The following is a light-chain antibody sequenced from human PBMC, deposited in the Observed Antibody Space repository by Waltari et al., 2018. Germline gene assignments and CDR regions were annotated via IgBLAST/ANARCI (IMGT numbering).Light chain of an antibody. CDR3: QHDRSLPVT. CDR1: QRVSRT. V-gene: IGKV3-20*01. J-gene: IGKJ1*01. CDR2: GAS. Sequence: EIVLTQSPGTLSLSPGERVTLSCRASQRVSRTLAWYQQKPGQAPRLLIYGASIRATGIPDRFSGSGSGTDFSLTISRLEPEDFAVYYCQHDRSLPVTFGQGTKVEIK.